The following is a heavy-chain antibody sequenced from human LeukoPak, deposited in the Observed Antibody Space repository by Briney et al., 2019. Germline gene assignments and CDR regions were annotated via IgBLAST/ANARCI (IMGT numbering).Heavy chain of an antibody. Sequence: GGSLRLSCAASGLTFNNYVMNWVRQAPGKGLEWVASISYDGTNEYYADSVKGRFTISKDNSKNTLYLQMNSLRAEDTAVYYCARVPLYCSGGSCYRIDFWGQGSLVTVSS. CDR1: GLTFNNYV. J-gene: IGHJ4*02. CDR2: ISYDGTNE. CDR3: ARVPLYCSGGSCYRIDF. D-gene: IGHD2-15*01. V-gene: IGHV3-30*03.